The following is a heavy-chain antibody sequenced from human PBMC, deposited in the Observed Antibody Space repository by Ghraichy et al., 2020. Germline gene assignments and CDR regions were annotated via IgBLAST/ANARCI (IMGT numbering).Heavy chain of an antibody. D-gene: IGHD3-10*01. V-gene: IGHV1-69*10. J-gene: IGHJ6*02. Sequence: SVKVSCKVSGGSFGNYAISWVRQAPGQGLEWMGGIRPTLGMAHYAQRFQGRVIVTADTSTNTAYMELTSLTSEDTAVYYCGRAERITTYRGAAVYYGVDVWGQGTTVTVSS. CDR2: IRPTLGMA. CDR1: GGSFGNYA. CDR3: GRAERITTYRGAAVYYGVDV.